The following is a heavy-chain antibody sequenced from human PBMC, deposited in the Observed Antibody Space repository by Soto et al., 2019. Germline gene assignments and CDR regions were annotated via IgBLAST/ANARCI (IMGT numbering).Heavy chain of an antibody. J-gene: IGHJ4*02. D-gene: IGHD2-15*01. V-gene: IGHV1-46*01. Sequence: QVQLVQSGAEVKKPGASVKVSCKASGYTFTSYYMHWVRQAPGQGLERMGIINPSGGSTSYAQKFQGRVTMTRDTSTRTVYMELSSLRSEDTAVYYCARGLLPEYYFDYWGQGTLVTVSS. CDR1: GYTFTSYY. CDR2: INPSGGST. CDR3: ARGLLPEYYFDY.